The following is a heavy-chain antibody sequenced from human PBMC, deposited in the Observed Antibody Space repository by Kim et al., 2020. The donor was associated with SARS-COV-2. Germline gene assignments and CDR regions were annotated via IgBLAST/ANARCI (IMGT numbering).Heavy chain of an antibody. CDR3: ARRDSSTWFFDL. D-gene: IGHD6-13*01. Sequence: PPLKSRGTISVDTSKNPFSLTLSSVTAADTAVYFCARRDSSTWFFDLWGRGTLVTVSS. J-gene: IGHJ2*01. V-gene: IGHV4-4*07.